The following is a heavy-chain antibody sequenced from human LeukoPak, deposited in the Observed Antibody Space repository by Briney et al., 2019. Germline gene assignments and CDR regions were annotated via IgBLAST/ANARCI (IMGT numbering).Heavy chain of an antibody. J-gene: IGHJ4*02. D-gene: IGHD3-22*01. Sequence: SETLSLTCTVSGGSISSSSYYWGWIRQPPGKGLEWIGSIYYSGSAYYNPSLKSRVTISVDTSKNQFSLKLSSVTAADTAVYYCASRAYYYDSSGYGPFDYWGQGTLVTVSS. CDR2: IYYSGSA. CDR3: ASRAYYYDSSGYGPFDY. CDR1: GGSISSSSYY. V-gene: IGHV4-39*01.